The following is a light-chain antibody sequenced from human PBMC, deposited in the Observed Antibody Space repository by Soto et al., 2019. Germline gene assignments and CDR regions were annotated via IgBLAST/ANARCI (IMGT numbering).Light chain of an antibody. J-gene: IGKJ1*01. CDR1: QTIDSW. CDR3: QQYHIYSGT. V-gene: IGKV1-5*03. CDR2: KAS. Sequence: DIQMTQSPSTLSASVGDRVTITCRASQTIDSWLAWYQQRPGKPPNLLIYKASTLASGVPSRFSGSGSGTEFTLTINSLQPDELSTYYCQQYHIYSGTFGQGTKVEIK.